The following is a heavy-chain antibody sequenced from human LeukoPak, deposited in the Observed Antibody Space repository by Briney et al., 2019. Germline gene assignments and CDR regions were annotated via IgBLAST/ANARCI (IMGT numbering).Heavy chain of an antibody. V-gene: IGHV3-23*01. CDR3: GKEGITGADS. CDR1: GFPFNRFA. J-gene: IGHJ4*02. CDR2: ISGGGDA. Sequence: GGSLTLSCTASGFPFNRFAMSWVRQAPGQGLAWVSAISGGGDAHYADSVKGRFTISRDNSKNTLFLHMNNLTADDTALYYCGKEGITGADSWGQGTLVSVSS.